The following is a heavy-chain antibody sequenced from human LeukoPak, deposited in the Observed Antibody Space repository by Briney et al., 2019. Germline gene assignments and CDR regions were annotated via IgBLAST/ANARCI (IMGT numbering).Heavy chain of an antibody. CDR1: GGSISSGGYY. CDR2: IYYSGST. CDR3: ESGPNLDAFAF. J-gene: IGHJ3*01. Sequence: SETLSLTCTVSGGSISSGGYYWSWIRQHPGKGLEWIGYIYYSGSTYYNPSLKSRVTISVDTSKNQFSLKLSSVTAADTAVYYCESGPNLDAFAFWGQGTMLTVSS. V-gene: IGHV4-31*03.